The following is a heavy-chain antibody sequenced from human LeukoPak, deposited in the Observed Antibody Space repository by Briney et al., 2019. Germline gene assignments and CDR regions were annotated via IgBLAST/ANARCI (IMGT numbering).Heavy chain of an antibody. CDR3: ASAIGSIWYEFDY. CDR1: GFTVNNNY. CDR2: IYSGGYT. D-gene: IGHD6-13*01. J-gene: IGHJ4*02. V-gene: IGHV3-53*01. Sequence: GGSLRLSCAASGFTVNNNYMSWVRQAPGRGLEWVSVIYSGGYTYYAGSVKGRFTISRDNSKNTQYLQMNSLRAEDTAVYYCASAIGSIWYEFDYWGQGTLVTVSS.